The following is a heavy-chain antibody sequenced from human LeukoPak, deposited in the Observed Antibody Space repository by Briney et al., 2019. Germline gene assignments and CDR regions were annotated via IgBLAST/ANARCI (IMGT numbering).Heavy chain of an antibody. D-gene: IGHD6-19*01. V-gene: IGHV3-30*18. J-gene: IGHJ3*02. CDR3: AKGVFSGWYGTHAFDI. CDR2: ISFDGSNK. CDR1: GFTFSSYG. Sequence: GGSLRLSCAASGFTFSSYGMHWVRQAPGKGLEWVAVISFDGSNKYYADSAKGRFTISRDNSKNTLYLQVNSLRADDTAVYYCAKGVFSGWYGTHAFDIWGQGTMVTVSS.